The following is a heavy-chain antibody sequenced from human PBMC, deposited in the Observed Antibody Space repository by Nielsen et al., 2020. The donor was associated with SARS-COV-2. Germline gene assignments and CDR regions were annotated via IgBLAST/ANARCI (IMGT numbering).Heavy chain of an antibody. CDR3: ARGDIVVVPAYYYYGMDV. V-gene: IGHV3-11*04. Sequence: GGSLRLSCAASGFTFSSYWMSWIRQAPGKGLEWVSYISSSGSTIYYADSVKGRFTISRDNAKNSLYLQMNSLRAEDTAVYYCARGDIVVVPAYYYYGMDVWGQGTTVTVSS. CDR2: ISSSGSTI. CDR1: GFTFSSYW. D-gene: IGHD2-2*01. J-gene: IGHJ6*02.